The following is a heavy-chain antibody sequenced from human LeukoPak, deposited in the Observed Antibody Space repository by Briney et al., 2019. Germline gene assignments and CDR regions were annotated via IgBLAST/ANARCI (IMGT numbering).Heavy chain of an antibody. CDR2: IKSKTDGGTT. Sequence: GGSLRLSCAASGFTFSNAWMSWVRQAPGKGLEWVGRIKSKTDGGTTDYAAPAKGRFTISRDDSKNTLYLQMNSLKTEDTAVYYCAREHYFYHMDGWGKGTTVTVSS. CDR3: AREHYFYHMDG. J-gene: IGHJ6*03. V-gene: IGHV3-15*01. CDR1: GFTFSNAW.